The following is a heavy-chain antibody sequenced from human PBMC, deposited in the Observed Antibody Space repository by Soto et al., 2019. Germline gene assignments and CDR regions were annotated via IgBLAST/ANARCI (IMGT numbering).Heavy chain of an antibody. CDR1: GFTFSDYY. Sequence: QVPLVESGGGLVKPGGSLRLSCAVSGFTFSDYYMTWIRQAPGKGLEWVSYISSSTSHSNYAGSVKGRFTISRDNAKNSLFLQMNSLRAEDTAGYYCARGRGAAADYFDFWGQGTLVTVSS. J-gene: IGHJ4*02. CDR3: ARGRGAAADYFDF. D-gene: IGHD6-13*01. V-gene: IGHV3-11*05. CDR2: ISSSTSHS.